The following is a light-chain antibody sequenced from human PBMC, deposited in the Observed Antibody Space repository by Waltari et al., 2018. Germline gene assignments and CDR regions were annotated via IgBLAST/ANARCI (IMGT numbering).Light chain of an antibody. CDR2: DAS. V-gene: IGKV1-33*01. J-gene: IGKJ4*01. CDR3: QQYANLPLT. CDR1: QDIRKN. Sequence: DIQMTQSPSSLSASVGDRVTITCQASQDIRKNLNWFQQKPGKAPQVLIFDASNSQAAGPSRFSGSGSGTDFAVTISSLQPEDIGTYFCQQYANLPLTFGGGTRVEIK.